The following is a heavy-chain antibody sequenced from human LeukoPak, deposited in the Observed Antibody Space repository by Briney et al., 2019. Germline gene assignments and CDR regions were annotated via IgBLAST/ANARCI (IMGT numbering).Heavy chain of an antibody. CDR2: IWNAGTNT. CDR3: AGDTPPGGDYYFDY. J-gene: IGHJ4*02. Sequence: PGGSLRLSCAASGFSFSTYGMHWVRQAPSKGLEWVALIWNAGTNTYYADSVKGRFTISRDNSKNTLYLQMNSLRAEDTAVYYCAGDTPPGGDYYFDYWGQGTLVIVSS. CDR1: GFSFSTYG. V-gene: IGHV3-33*01. D-gene: IGHD3-16*01.